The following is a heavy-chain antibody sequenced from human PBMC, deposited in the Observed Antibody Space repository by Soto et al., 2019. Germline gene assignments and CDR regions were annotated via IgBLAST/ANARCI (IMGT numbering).Heavy chain of an antibody. CDR2: IYHSGST. J-gene: IGHJ5*02. D-gene: IGHD3-3*01. V-gene: IGHV4-34*01. CDR3: ARAPLRFLNWFDP. Sequence: SETLSLTCAVYGGSFSGYSLSWIRQPPGKGLEWIGEIYHSGSTNYNPSLKSRVTISVDRSKNQFSLKLSSVTAADTAVYYCARAPLRFLNWFDPWGQGTLVTVSS. CDR1: GGSFSGYS.